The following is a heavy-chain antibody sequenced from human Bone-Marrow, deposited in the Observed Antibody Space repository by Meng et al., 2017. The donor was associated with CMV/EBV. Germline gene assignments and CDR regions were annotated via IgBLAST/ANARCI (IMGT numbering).Heavy chain of an antibody. J-gene: IGHJ6*02. Sequence: ASVKVSCKASGYTFTSYDINWVRQATGQGLEWMGWMNPNSGNTGYAQKFQGRVTMTSNTSISTAYMELSSLRSEDTAVYYCATSPVSNWDRYYYYYGMDVWGQGTTVTVSS. V-gene: IGHV1-8*01. CDR1: GYTFTSYD. CDR3: ATSPVSNWDRYYYYYGMDV. D-gene: IGHD7-27*01. CDR2: MNPNSGNT.